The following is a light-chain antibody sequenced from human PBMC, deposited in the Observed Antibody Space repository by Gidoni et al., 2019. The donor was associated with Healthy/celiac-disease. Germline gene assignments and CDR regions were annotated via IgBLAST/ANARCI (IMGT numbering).Light chain of an antibody. CDR1: KSGDKY. CDR2: QDS. V-gene: IGLV3-1*01. Sequence: SYELTHPPSVSVSPGQTASITCPGDKSGDKYACWYQQKPGQSPVLVIYQDSKRPSGIPERFSGSNSGNTATLTISGTQAMDEADYYCQAWDSSTVVFGGGTKLTVL. J-gene: IGLJ2*01. CDR3: QAWDSSTVV.